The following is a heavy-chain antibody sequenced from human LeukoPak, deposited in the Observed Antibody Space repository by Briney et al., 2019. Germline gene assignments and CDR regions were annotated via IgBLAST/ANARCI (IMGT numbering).Heavy chain of an antibody. J-gene: IGHJ4*02. CDR3: ARDPGDYYDSSGYIVDY. Sequence: ASVKVSCKASGYTFTGYYMHWVRQAPGQGLEWMGWINPNSGGANYAQKFQGRVTMTRDTSISTAYMELSRLRSDDTAVYYCARDPGDYYDSSGYIVDYWGQGTLVTVSS. D-gene: IGHD3-22*01. V-gene: IGHV1-2*02. CDR1: GYTFTGYY. CDR2: INPNSGGA.